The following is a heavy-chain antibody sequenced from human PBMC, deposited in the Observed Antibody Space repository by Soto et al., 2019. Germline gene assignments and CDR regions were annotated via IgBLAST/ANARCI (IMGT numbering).Heavy chain of an antibody. V-gene: IGHV3-72*01. D-gene: IGHD3-3*01. J-gene: IGHJ4*02. CDR3: ARDANFVVSRYYDFWSGQKNYFDY. Sequence: GGSLRLSCVGSGFVFSDHYVDWVRQAPGKGLEWVSSTRSKFNNHTTEYAASVKGRFFISRDESRNSVSLQMNSLRAEDTAVYHCARDANFVVSRYYDFWSGQKNYFDYWGQGTLVTVSS. CDR1: GFVFSDHY. CDR2: TRSKFNNHTT.